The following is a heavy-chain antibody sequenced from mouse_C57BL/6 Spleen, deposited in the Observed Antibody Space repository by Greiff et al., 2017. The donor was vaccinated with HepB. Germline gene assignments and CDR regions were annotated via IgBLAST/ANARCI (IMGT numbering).Heavy chain of an antibody. CDR2: INPNYGTT. D-gene: IGHD2-5*01. CDR1: GYSFTDYN. V-gene: IGHV1-39*01. J-gene: IGHJ2*01. Sequence: EVKVVESGPELVKPGASVKISCKASGYSFTDYNMNWVKQSNGKSLEWIGVINPNYGTTSYNQKFKGKATLTVDQSSSTAYMQLNSLTSEDSAVYYCAREGDYSNLYYFDYWGQGTTLTVSS. CDR3: AREGDYSNLYYFDY.